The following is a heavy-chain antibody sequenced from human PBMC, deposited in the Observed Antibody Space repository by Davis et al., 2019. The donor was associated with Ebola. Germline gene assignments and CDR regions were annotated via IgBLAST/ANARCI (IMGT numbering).Heavy chain of an antibody. CDR2: ISSNGGST. D-gene: IGHD5-18*01. J-gene: IGHJ3*02. CDR1: GFTFSSYA. CDR3: ARGPRKGYSYGLGAFDI. V-gene: IGHV3-64*01. Sequence: PGGSLRLSCAASGFTFSSYAMHWVRQAPGKGLEYVSAISSNGGSTYYANSVKGRFTISRDNSKNTLYLQMGSLRAEDMAVYYCARGPRKGYSYGLGAFDIWGQGTMVTVSS.